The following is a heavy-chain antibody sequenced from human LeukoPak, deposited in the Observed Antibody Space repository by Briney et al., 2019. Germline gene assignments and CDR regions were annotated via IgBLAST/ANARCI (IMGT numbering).Heavy chain of an antibody. CDR3: ARGGAPITMVRGPFDY. V-gene: IGHV1-69*04. D-gene: IGHD3-10*01. Sequence: GASVKVSCKASGGTFSSYAISWVRQAPGQGLEWMGRIIPILGIANYAQKFQGRVTITADKSTSTAYMELSSLRSEDTAVYYCARGGAPITMVRGPFDYWGQGTLVTVSS. CDR2: IIPILGIA. J-gene: IGHJ4*02. CDR1: GGTFSSYA.